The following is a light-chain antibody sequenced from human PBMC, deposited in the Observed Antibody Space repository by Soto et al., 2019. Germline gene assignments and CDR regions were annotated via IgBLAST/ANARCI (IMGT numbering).Light chain of an antibody. CDR1: QSVSSSY. Sequence: EIVLTQSPGTLSLSPGERATLSCRASQSVSSSYLAWYQQKPGQAPRLLIYGASSRATGIPDSFSGSGSGTDFTLNISRLEPEDFAVYYCQQYGSSPGTFGQGTKLEIK. CDR3: QQYGSSPGT. J-gene: IGKJ2*01. V-gene: IGKV3-20*01. CDR2: GAS.